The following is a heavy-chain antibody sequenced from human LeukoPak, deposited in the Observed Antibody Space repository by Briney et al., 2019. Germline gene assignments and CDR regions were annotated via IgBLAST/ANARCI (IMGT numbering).Heavy chain of an antibody. Sequence: SQTLSLTCTVSGGSISSGGYYWSWIRQPPGKGLEWIGYIYHSGSTNYNPSLKSRVTISVDTSKNQFSLKLSSVTAADTAVYYCARGGYYYFDYWGQGTLVTVSS. J-gene: IGHJ4*02. CDR2: IYHSGST. D-gene: IGHD2-15*01. CDR3: ARGGYYYFDY. V-gene: IGHV4-30-2*01. CDR1: GGSISSGGYY.